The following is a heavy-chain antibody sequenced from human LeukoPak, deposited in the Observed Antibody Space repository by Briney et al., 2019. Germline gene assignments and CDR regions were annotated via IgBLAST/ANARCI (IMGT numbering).Heavy chain of an antibody. CDR1: GGSFSGYY. J-gene: IGHJ6*03. D-gene: IGHD3-10*01. V-gene: IGHV4-34*01. Sequence: PSETLSLTCAVYGGSFSGYYWSWIRQPPGKGLEWIGEINHSGSTDYNPSLKSRVAISVDTSKNQFSLKLSSVTAADTAVYYCATYYGSGSDSYYYMDVWGRGTTVTVSS. CDR3: ATYYGSGSDSYYYMDV. CDR2: INHSGST.